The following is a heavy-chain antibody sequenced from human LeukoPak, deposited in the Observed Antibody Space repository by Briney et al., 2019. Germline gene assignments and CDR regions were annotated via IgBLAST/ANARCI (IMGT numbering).Heavy chain of an antibody. CDR2: INRGGSRT. CDR3: ARGGSDTAMAHDY. Sequence: GGPLRLSCAASGFTFSNHWMHWVRQAPGKGLMWVSRINRGGSRTDYADSVKGRFTVSRDDAKNTLYLQLSSLRAEDTAVYFCARGGSDTAMAHDYWGQGTLVTVSS. CDR1: GFTFSNHW. V-gene: IGHV3-74*01. D-gene: IGHD5-18*01. J-gene: IGHJ4*02.